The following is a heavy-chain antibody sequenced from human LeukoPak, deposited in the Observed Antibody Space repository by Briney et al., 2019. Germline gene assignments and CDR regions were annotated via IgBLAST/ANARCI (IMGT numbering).Heavy chain of an antibody. D-gene: IGHD2/OR15-2a*01. CDR1: GYDFTSYA. V-gene: IGHV1-3*01. J-gene: IGHJ4*02. CDR3: ARAPLTTYPW. CDR2: INVVNGNT. Sequence: ASVKVSCKTSGYDFTSYAMHWVRQAPGQRLEWMGWINVVNGNTKLSQKFQERVIITSDTSASTVYMEMSSLRFDDTAVYYCARAPLTTYPWWGQGTLVTVSS.